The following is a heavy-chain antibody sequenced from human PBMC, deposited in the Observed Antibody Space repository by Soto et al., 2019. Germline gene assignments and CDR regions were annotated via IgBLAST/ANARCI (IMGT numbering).Heavy chain of an antibody. D-gene: IGHD2-15*01. V-gene: IGHV4-59*12. CDR3: ARTGGRYCSGGSCYSSAYYYYYMDV. CDR1: GGSISSYY. CDR2: IYYSGST. Sequence: SETLSLTCTVSGGSISSYYWSWIRQPPGKGLEWIGYIYYSGSTNYNPSLKSRVTISVDTSKNQFSLKLSSVTAADTAVYYCARTGGRYCSGGSCYSSAYYYYYMDVWGKGTTVTVSS. J-gene: IGHJ6*03.